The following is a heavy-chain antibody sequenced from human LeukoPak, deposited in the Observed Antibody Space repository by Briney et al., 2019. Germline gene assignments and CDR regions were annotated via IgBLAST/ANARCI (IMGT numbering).Heavy chain of an antibody. CDR1: GFTFSSYA. CDR2: ISGSGGST. CDR3: ARDKAVASWYYGMDV. V-gene: IGHV3-23*01. Sequence: GGSLRLSCAASGFTFSSYAMSRVRQAPGKGLEWVSAISGSGGSTYYADSVKGRFTISRDNSKNTLYLQMNSLRAEDTAVYYCARDKAVASWYYGMDVWGKGTTVTVSS. D-gene: IGHD6-19*01. J-gene: IGHJ6*04.